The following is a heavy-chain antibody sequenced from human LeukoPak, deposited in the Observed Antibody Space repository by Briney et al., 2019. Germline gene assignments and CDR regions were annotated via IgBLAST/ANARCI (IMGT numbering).Heavy chain of an antibody. CDR1: GFTFSSYA. D-gene: IGHD3-22*01. CDR2: IAYDGSNK. V-gene: IGHV3-30-3*01. J-gene: IGHJ4*02. CDR3: ASGFGYYDSSGPRDY. Sequence: GGSLRLSCAASGFTFSSYAMHWVRQAPGKGLEWVAVIAYDGSNKYYADSVQGRFTISRDNSKNTLYLQMNSLRAEDTAVYYCASGFGYYDSSGPRDYWGQGTLVTVSS.